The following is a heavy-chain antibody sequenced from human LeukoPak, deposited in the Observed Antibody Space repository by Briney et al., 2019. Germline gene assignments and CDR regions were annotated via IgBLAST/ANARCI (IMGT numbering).Heavy chain of an antibody. V-gene: IGHV4-34*01. Sequence: SETLSLTCAVYGGSFSGYYWSWIRQPPGKGLEWIGEINHSGSTNYNPSLKSRVTISVDTSKNQFSLKLSSVTAADTAVYYCARGLGYCNNGVCRDAFDIWRQGTMVTVSS. J-gene: IGHJ3*02. D-gene: IGHD2-8*01. CDR1: GGSFSGYY. CDR2: INHSGST. CDR3: ARGLGYCNNGVCRDAFDI.